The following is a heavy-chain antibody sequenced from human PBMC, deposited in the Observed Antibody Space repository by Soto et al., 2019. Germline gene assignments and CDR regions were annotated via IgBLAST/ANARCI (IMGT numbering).Heavy chain of an antibody. V-gene: IGHV4-38-2*01. D-gene: IGHD2-2*01. CDR2: LYHIGST. Sequence: SETLSLTCAVSGYSISSGNYWAWIRQPPGRGLEWIGSLYHIGSTHYNTSLKSRVTISVDTSKNHFPLELSSVTAADTAIYYCRSSTSCYDESCVDVWGQGTMVTVSS. CDR1: GYSISSGNY. J-gene: IGHJ6*02. CDR3: RSSTSCYDESCVDV.